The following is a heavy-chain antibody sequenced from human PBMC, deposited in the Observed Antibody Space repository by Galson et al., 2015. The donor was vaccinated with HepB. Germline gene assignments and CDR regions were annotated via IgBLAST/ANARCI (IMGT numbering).Heavy chain of an antibody. CDR3: ASPGGNYDDYYYYMDV. Sequence: SFSAYYWSWIRQPPGKGLEWIGEIDHRGSTNYNPSLKSRVTMSIDTSKNQFSLKLSSVTAADTAVYYCASPGGNYDDYYYYMDVWGKGTTVTVSS. CDR1: SFSAYY. J-gene: IGHJ6*03. V-gene: IGHV4-34*01. CDR2: IDHRGST. D-gene: IGHD1-7*01.